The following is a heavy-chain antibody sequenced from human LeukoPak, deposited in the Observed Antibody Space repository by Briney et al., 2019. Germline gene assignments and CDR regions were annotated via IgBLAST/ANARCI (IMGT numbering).Heavy chain of an antibody. Sequence: SVKVSCKASGGTFSSYAISWLRQPPGQGLEWMGGIIPIFGTANYAQKFQGRVTITAEESTSTAYMGLSSLRSEDTAVYYCARDGGTYYDFWSGYSDYWGQGTLVTVSS. CDR3: ARDGGTYYDFWSGYSDY. V-gene: IGHV1-69*13. D-gene: IGHD3-3*01. J-gene: IGHJ4*02. CDR2: IIPIFGTA. CDR1: GGTFSSYA.